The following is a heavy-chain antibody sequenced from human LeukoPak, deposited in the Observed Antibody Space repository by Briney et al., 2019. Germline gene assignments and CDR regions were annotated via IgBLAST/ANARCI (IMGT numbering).Heavy chain of an antibody. J-gene: IGHJ4*02. V-gene: IGHV4-59*01. CDR2: IYYSGST. CDR1: GGSINNYY. CDR3: ASGFWHYFDY. D-gene: IGHD3-10*01. Sequence: SETLSLTCTVSGGSINNYYWTWIRQPPGKGLEWIGYIYYSGSTYYNPSLKSRVTISVDTSENQCTLKLSSVTAADTAVYYCASGFWHYFDYWGQGTLVTVSS.